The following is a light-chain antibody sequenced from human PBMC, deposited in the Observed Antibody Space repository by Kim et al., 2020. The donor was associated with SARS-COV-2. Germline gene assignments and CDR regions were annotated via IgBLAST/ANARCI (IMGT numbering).Light chain of an antibody. J-gene: IGLJ1*01. Sequence: GKKVTISCSGSSSNIVNNYVSWYQQLPGTATKLLIYDNNKRPSGIPDRFSGSKSGTSATLGITGLQTGDEADYYCGTWDSSLSAYVFGTGTKVTVL. CDR2: DNN. CDR1: SSNIVNNY. V-gene: IGLV1-51*01. CDR3: GTWDSSLSAYV.